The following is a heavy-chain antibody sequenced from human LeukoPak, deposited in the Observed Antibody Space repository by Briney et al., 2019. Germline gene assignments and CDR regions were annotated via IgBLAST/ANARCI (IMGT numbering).Heavy chain of an antibody. CDR1: GFTFSSYP. CDR2: ISYDASKI. CDR3: ARDQVEQWSGVAWYIDY. J-gene: IGHJ4*02. Sequence: GGSLRLSCAASGFTFSSYPLHWVRQAPGKGLEWVTLISYDASKIYYADSVKGRFTISRDNSKNTLYLQMNSLRAEDTAVYYCARDQVEQWSGVAWYIDYWGQGTLVTVSS. V-gene: IGHV3-30-3*01. D-gene: IGHD6-19*01.